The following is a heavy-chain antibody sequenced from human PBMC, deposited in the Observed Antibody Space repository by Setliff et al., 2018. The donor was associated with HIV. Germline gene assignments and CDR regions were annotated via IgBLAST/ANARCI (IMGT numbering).Heavy chain of an antibody. Sequence: ASVKVSCKASGYTFTSYAMHWVRQAPGQRLEWMGWINAGNGNTNSAQKFQGRVTITTDESTSTAYMELSSLRSEDTAVYYCAKASAYCGGDCYSGVYWGQGTLVTVSS. CDR1: GYTFTSYA. CDR2: INAGNGNT. CDR3: AKASAYCGGDCYSGVY. J-gene: IGHJ4*02. D-gene: IGHD2-21*02. V-gene: IGHV1-3*01.